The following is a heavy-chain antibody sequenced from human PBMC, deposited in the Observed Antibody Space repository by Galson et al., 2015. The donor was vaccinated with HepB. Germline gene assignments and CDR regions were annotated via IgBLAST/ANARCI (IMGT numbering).Heavy chain of an antibody. CDR3: ARLYYYDSSGYLRYNWFDP. J-gene: IGHJ5*02. D-gene: IGHD3-22*01. CDR2: IIPIFGTA. Sequence: SVKVSCKASGGTFSSYAISWVRQAPGQGLEWMGGIIPIFGTANYAQKFQGRVTITADKSTSTAYMELSSLRSEDTAVYYCARLYYYDSSGYLRYNWFDPWGQGTLVTVSS. CDR1: GGTFSSYA. V-gene: IGHV1-69*06.